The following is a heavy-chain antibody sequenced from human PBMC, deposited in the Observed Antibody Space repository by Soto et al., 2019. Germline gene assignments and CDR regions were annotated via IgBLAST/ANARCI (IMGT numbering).Heavy chain of an antibody. CDR2: IIPIFGTA. V-gene: IGHV1-69*13. Sequence: GASVKVPCKASGYTFTSYGISWVRQAPGQGLEWMGGIIPIFGTANYAQKFQGRVTITADESTSTAYMELSSLRSEDTAVYYCARDKYSSGWYGLDYWGQGTLVTVSS. J-gene: IGHJ4*02. CDR1: GYTFTSYG. D-gene: IGHD6-19*01. CDR3: ARDKYSSGWYGLDY.